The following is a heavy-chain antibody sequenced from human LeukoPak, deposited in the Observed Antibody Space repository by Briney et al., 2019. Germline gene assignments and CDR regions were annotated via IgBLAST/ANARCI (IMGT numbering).Heavy chain of an antibody. V-gene: IGHV5-51*01. J-gene: IGHJ4*02. CDR1: GYSFTSYW. CDR2: IYPGDSDT. Sequence: GEPLQISCKGSGYSFTSYWIGWVRQLPGKGLEWMGIIYPGDSDTRYSPSFQGQVTISADKSISTAYLQWSSLKASDTAMYYCARLDDFWSGYSNFDYWGQGTLVTVSA. D-gene: IGHD3-3*01. CDR3: ARLDDFWSGYSNFDY.